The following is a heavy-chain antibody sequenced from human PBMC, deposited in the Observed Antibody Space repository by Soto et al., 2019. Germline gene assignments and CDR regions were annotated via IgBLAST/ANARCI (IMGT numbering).Heavy chain of an antibody. CDR2: INSDGSTT. V-gene: IGHV3-74*01. Sequence: EVQLVESGGGVVQPGGSLRLSCAASGFTFSDHWMHWVRQVPGKGLVWVARINSDGSTTTYADSVKGRFTISRANARNTLYLHMDSLRAGDTALDYCARGYSSGPDYWGQGTLVTVSS. J-gene: IGHJ4*02. CDR3: ARGYSSGPDY. D-gene: IGHD6-19*01. CDR1: GFTFSDHW.